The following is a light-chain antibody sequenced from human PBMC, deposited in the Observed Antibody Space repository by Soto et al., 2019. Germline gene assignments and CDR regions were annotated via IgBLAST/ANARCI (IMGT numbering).Light chain of an antibody. J-gene: IGKJ2*01. CDR3: LQYNSLYT. CDR2: KTS. Sequence: DIQMTQSPSTLSASVGDRVTITCRASQSLSGWLAWYQQKPGKAPKLLIYKTSTLESGVPSRFIGSGSVTQFTLTITSLQPDDFATYYCLQYNSLYTFGQGTKLEIK. CDR1: QSLSGW. V-gene: IGKV1-5*03.